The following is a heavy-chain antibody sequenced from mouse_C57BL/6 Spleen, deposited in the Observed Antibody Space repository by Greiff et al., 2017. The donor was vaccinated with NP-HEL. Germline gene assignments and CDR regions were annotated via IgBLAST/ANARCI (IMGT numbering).Heavy chain of an antibody. CDR2: IYPGDGDT. CDR1: GYAFSSYW. J-gene: IGHJ4*01. V-gene: IGHV1-80*01. CDR3: ARWFIYAMDY. D-gene: IGHD1-1*01. Sequence: QVQLKESGAELVKPGASVKISCKASGYAFSSYWMNWVKQRPGKGLEWIGQIYPGDGDTNYNGKFKGKATLTADKSSSPAYMQLSSLTSEDSAVYFCARWFIYAMDYWGQGTSDTVSS.